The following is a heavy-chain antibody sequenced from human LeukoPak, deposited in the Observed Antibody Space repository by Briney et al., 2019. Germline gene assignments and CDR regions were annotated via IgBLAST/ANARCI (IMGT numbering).Heavy chain of an antibody. CDR3: AKGGWLDDY. CDR2: ISDSGART. Sequence: PGGSLRLSCAASGFTFSTHDMSWVRQGPGKGLEWVSVISDSGARTDYADSVKGRFIISRDNSKNTVYLQMNSLRVEDTAAYYCAKGGWLDDYWGQGTLVTVSS. J-gene: IGHJ4*02. V-gene: IGHV3-23*01. CDR1: GFTFSTHD. D-gene: IGHD6-19*01.